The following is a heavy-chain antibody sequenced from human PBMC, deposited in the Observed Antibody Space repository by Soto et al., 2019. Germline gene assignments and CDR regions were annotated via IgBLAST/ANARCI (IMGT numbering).Heavy chain of an antibody. J-gene: IGHJ5*02. Sequence: QVQLVQSGAEVKKPGSSVKVSCKSSGGTFSTYGFFWVRQAPGQGLEWMGGIIPIFGTTNYAQKFQDRVTITTDESTSTVYMELTSLKSEDTAVHYCARGGVRVSYSPLRIDPWGQGTLVTVSS. V-gene: IGHV1-69*01. CDR1: GGTFSTYG. D-gene: IGHD2-15*01. CDR2: IIPIFGTT. CDR3: ARGGVRVSYSPLRIDP.